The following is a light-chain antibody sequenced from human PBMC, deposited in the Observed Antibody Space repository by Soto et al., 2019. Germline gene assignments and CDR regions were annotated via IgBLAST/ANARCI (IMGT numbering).Light chain of an antibody. Sequence: DIKLTQSPSFLSASVGDRVTITCRASQGISSYLAWYQQKPGKAPKLLIHAASTLQSGVPSRFSGSGSGTEFTLTISSLQPEDFATYYCQQLNSYPRTFGQGTRLEI. J-gene: IGKJ5*01. V-gene: IGKV1-9*01. CDR1: QGISSY. CDR3: QQLNSYPRT. CDR2: AAS.